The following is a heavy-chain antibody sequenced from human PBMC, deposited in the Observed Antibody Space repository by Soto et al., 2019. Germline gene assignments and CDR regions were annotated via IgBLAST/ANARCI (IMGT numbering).Heavy chain of an antibody. CDR2: ISSSGDST. J-gene: IGHJ3*02. V-gene: IGHV3-23*01. CDR1: GFTFRNYA. Sequence: GGSLRLSCVSSGFTFRNYAMNWVRQAPGRGLEWVSVISSSGDSTDYTDSAKGRFTISRDNSKNTLYLQMNSLRAEDTALYYCAKELSTSTGRGASQIWGQGTMVTVSS. CDR3: AKELSTSTGRGASQI. D-gene: IGHD1-26*01.